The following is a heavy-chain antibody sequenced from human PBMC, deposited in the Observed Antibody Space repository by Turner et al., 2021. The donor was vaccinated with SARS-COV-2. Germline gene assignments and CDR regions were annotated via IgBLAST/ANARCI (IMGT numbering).Heavy chain of an antibody. CDR2: FDHSGST. D-gene: IGHD2-15*01. CDR3: ARAGNCAGGSCYFDY. J-gene: IGHJ4*02. V-gene: IGHV4-34*01. Sequence: QVQLQEWGAGLLKPSETLSLTCAIYGWSFSGFYWSWIRQPLGQGLEWIAEFDHSGSTNTNPSLKSRVTISVDTSKNQFSLKLSSVTAADTAVYYCARAGNCAGGSCYFDYWGQGTLVTVSS. CDR1: GWSFSGFY.